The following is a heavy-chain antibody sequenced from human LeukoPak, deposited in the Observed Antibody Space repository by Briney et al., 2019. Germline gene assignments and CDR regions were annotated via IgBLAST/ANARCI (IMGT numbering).Heavy chain of an antibody. Sequence: SETLSLTCTVSGGSISSYYWSWIRQPPGKGLEWIGYIYYSGSTNYNPSLKSRVTISVDTSKNQFSLKLSSVTAADTAVYYCARNPSSSSTYYYYYMDVWGKGTTVTVSS. J-gene: IGHJ6*03. V-gene: IGHV4-59*12. CDR1: GGSISSYY. D-gene: IGHD6-6*01. CDR2: IYYSGST. CDR3: ARNPSSSSTYYYYYMDV.